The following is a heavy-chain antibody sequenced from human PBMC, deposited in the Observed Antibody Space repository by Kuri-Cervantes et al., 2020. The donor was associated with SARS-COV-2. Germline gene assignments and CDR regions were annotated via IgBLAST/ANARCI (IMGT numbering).Heavy chain of an antibody. Sequence: GGSLRLSCAASGFSVGTNYMSWVRQAPGKGLEWVSVIYSGSNTYYADSVKGRFTIARDNSKNTLNLQMNSLRVEDTGVYYCARDTGKGYCGGGRCQDASDIWGQGTTVTVSS. CDR1: GFSVGTNY. V-gene: IGHV3-53*01. CDR3: ARDTGKGYCGGGRCQDASDI. CDR2: IYSGSNT. D-gene: IGHD2-15*01. J-gene: IGHJ3*02.